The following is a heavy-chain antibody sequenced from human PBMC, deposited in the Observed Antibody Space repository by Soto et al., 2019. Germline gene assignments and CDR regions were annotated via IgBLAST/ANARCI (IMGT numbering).Heavy chain of an antibody. CDR3: ARDYGSPYGMDV. CDR2: INPNSGGT. Sequence: GASVKVSCKASGYTFTSYYMHWVRQAPGQGLEWMGWINPNSGGTNYAQKFQGWVTMTRDTSISTAYMELSRLRSDDTAVYYCARDYGSPYGMDVWGQGTTVTVSS. J-gene: IGHJ6*02. CDR1: GYTFTSYY. V-gene: IGHV1-2*04. D-gene: IGHD3-16*01.